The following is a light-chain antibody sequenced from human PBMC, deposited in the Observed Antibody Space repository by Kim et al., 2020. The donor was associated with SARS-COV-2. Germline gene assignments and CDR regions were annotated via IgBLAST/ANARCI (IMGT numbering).Light chain of an antibody. CDR2: GKN. V-gene: IGLV3-19*01. CDR3: NSRDSNDNVV. Sequence: SSELTQDPAVSVALGQTVRITCPGDSLRSYYATWYQQKPGQAPILVIYGKNNRPSGIPDRFSGSSSGNTASLTITWTHAGDEADYYCNSRDSNDNVVFGG. CDR1: SLRSYY. J-gene: IGLJ2*01.